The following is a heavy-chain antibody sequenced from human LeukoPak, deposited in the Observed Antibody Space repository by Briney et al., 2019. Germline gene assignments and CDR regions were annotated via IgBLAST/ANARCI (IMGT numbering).Heavy chain of an antibody. CDR3: ARVLTMVRGAFNWFDP. D-gene: IGHD3-10*01. Sequence: ASVKVSCKASGYTFTGYYMHWVRQAPGQGLEWMGWISAYNGNTNYAQKLQGRATMTTDTSTSTAYMELRSLRSDDTAVYYCARVLTMVRGAFNWFDPWGQGTLVTVSS. CDR2: ISAYNGNT. V-gene: IGHV1-18*04. CDR1: GYTFTGYY. J-gene: IGHJ5*02.